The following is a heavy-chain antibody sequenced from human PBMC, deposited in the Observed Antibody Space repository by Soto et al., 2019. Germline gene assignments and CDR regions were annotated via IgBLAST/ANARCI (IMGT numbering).Heavy chain of an antibody. CDR3: AKVRRVVVPAATPDY. CDR1: GFTFSSYA. J-gene: IGHJ4*02. CDR2: ISGSGGST. D-gene: IGHD2-2*01. Sequence: GGSLRLSCAASGFTFSSYAMSWVRQAPGKGLEWVSAISGSGGSTYYADAVKGRFTISRDNSKNTLYLQMNSLRAEYTAVYYCAKVRRVVVPAATPDYWGQGTLVTVSS. V-gene: IGHV3-23*01.